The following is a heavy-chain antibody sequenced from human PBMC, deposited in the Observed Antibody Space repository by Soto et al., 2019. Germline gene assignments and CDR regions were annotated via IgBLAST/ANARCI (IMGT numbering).Heavy chain of an antibody. CDR1: GGTFNSYA. Sequence: QVQLVQSGAEVKKPGSSVKVSGKASGGTFNSYALTWVRQAPGHGLAWMGGIIPIFRSTNYAQKFQGRVTITANRSTSTSYMELRSLRSEDWAVYYGARGLHPPDGSGWRSLDWYFDLWRRGTLVTVSS. J-gene: IGHJ2*01. V-gene: IGHV1-69*06. D-gene: IGHD6-19*01. CDR2: IIPIFRST. CDR3: ARGLHPPDGSGWRSLDWYFDL.